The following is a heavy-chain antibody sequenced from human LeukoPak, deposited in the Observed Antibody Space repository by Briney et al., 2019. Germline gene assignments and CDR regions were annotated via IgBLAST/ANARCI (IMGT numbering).Heavy chain of an antibody. Sequence: GGSLRLSCAASGFTFSSYWMSWVRQAPGKGLEWVANIKQDGSEKYYVDSVKGRFTISRDNAKNSLYLQMNSLRAEDTAVYYCARVPEARPRPPPLTSYYGMDVWGQGTTVTVSS. CDR1: GFTFSSYW. D-gene: IGHD6-6*01. CDR3: ARVPEARPRPPPLTSYYGMDV. J-gene: IGHJ6*02. V-gene: IGHV3-7*01. CDR2: IKQDGSEK.